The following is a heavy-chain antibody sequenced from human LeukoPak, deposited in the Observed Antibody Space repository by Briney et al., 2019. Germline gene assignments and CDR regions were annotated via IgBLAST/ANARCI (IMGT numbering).Heavy chain of an antibody. CDR1: GFTFSSYE. CDR2: ISSSGSTI. D-gene: IGHD3-22*01. V-gene: IGHV3-48*03. CDR3: ARMTYYNDSSGYSHFDY. J-gene: IGHJ4*02. Sequence: GGSLRLSCAASGFTFSSYELNWVRQAPGKGLEWISYISSSGSTIYYADSVKGRFTISRDNAKNSLYLQMNSLRAGDTAVYYCARMTYYNDSSGYSHFDYWGQGTLVTVSS.